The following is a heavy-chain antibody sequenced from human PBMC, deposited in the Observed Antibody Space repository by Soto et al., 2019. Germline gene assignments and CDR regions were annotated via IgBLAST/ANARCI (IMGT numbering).Heavy chain of an antibody. CDR2: IWYDGSNK. Sequence: GVSLRLSCASSGFTFSSYGMHWVRQAPGKGLEWVAVIWYDGSNKYYADSVKGRFTISRDNSKNTLYLQMNSLRAEDTAVYYCARDQRVGATRSIFDYWGQGTLVTVAS. CDR1: GFTFSSYG. V-gene: IGHV3-33*01. J-gene: IGHJ4*02. CDR3: ARDQRVGATRSIFDY. D-gene: IGHD1-26*01.